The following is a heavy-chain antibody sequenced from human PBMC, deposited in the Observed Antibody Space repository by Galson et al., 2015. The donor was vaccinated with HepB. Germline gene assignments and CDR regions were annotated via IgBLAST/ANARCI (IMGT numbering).Heavy chain of an antibody. CDR3: ARSYCSSTSCYTGAFDY. CDR1: GYTFTGYY. D-gene: IGHD2-2*01. CDR2: INPNSGGT. V-gene: IGHV1-2*02. J-gene: IGHJ4*02. Sequence: SVKVSCKASGYTFTGYYMHWVRQAPGQGLEWMGWINPNSGGTNYAQKFQGRVTMTRDTSISTAYMELSRLRSDDTAVYYCARSYCSSTSCYTGAFDYWGQGTLVTVSS.